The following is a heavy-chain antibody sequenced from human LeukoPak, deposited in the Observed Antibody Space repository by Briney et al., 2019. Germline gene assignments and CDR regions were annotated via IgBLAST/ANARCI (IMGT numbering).Heavy chain of an antibody. CDR2: ISSSSSYI. Sequence: PGGSLRLSCAASGFTFSSYSMNWVRQAPGKGLDWVSSISSSSSYIYYADSVKGRFTISRDNAKNSLYLQMNSLRAEDTAVYYCAPDYSNYVRWFDPWGQGTLVTVSS. J-gene: IGHJ5*02. CDR3: APDYSNYVRWFDP. D-gene: IGHD4-11*01. V-gene: IGHV3-21*01. CDR1: GFTFSSYS.